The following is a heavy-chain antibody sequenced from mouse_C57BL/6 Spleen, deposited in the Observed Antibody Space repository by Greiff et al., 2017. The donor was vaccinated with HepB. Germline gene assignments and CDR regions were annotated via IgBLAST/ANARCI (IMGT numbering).Heavy chain of an antibody. D-gene: IGHD1-1*01. V-gene: IGHV14-1*01. CDR1: GFNIKDYY. CDR3: TIVTTVASFDY. J-gene: IGHJ2*01. Sequence: EVQLQQSGAELVRPGASVKLSCTASGFNIKDYYMHWVKQRPEQGLEWIGRIDPEDGDTEYAPKFQGKATMTADKSSNTAYLQLSSLTSEDTAVYYCTIVTTVASFDYWGQGTTLTVSS. CDR2: IDPEDGDT.